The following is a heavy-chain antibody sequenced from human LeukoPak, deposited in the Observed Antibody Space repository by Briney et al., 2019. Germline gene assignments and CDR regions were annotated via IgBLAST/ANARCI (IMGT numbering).Heavy chain of an antibody. CDR2: INHSGST. Sequence: SETLSLTCAVYGGSFSGYYWSWIRQPPGKGLEWIGEINHSGSTNYNPPLKSRVTISVDTSKNQFSLKLSSVTAADTAVYYCAREGIAVGYYFDYWGQGTLVTVSS. V-gene: IGHV4-34*01. CDR3: AREGIAVGYYFDY. J-gene: IGHJ4*02. D-gene: IGHD6-19*01. CDR1: GGSFSGYY.